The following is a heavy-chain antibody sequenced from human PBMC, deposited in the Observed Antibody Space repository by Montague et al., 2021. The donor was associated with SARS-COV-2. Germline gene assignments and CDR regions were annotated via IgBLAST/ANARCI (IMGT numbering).Heavy chain of an antibody. D-gene: IGHD1-7*01. J-gene: IGHJ4*02. CDR3: ARETGTTVSLDY. Sequence: PGLVKPTQTLTLTCTFSGFSLSTSGMCVSWIRQPPGKALEWLARIDWDDDKYYSTSLKTRPTISKDTSKNQVVLTMTNMDPVDTATYYCARETGTTVSLDYWGQGTLVTVSS. CDR2: IDWDDDK. V-gene: IGHV2-70*11. CDR1: GFSLSTSGMC.